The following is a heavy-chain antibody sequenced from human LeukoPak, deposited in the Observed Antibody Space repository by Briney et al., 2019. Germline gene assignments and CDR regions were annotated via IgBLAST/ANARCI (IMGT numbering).Heavy chain of an antibody. V-gene: IGHV3-7*01. J-gene: IGHJ5*02. Sequence: PGGSLRLSCAASGFTFSSYWMSWVRQAPGKGLEWVANIKQDGSEKYYVDSVKGRFTISRDNAKNSLYLQMNSLRAEDTAVYYWARDLGVGQQLVRGEAWSAPGGQGPLVTVSS. CDR3: ARDLGVGQQLVRGEAWSAP. CDR1: GFTFSSYW. CDR2: IKQDGSEK. D-gene: IGHD6-13*01.